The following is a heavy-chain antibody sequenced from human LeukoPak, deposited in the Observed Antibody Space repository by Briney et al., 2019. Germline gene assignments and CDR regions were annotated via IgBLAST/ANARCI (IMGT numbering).Heavy chain of an antibody. Sequence: SETLSLTCTVSGYSISSGYYWGWIRPPPGKGLEWIGSIYHSGSTYYNPSLKSRVTISIDTSKNQFSLKLTSVTAADTAVYYCARRIQLWKDYYYYMDVWGKGTTVTVSS. V-gene: IGHV4-38-2*02. CDR3: ARRIQLWKDYYYYMDV. CDR1: GYSISSGYY. J-gene: IGHJ6*03. D-gene: IGHD5-18*01. CDR2: IYHSGST.